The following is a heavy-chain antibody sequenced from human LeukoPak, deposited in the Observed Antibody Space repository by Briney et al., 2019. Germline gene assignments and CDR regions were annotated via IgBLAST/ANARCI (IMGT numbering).Heavy chain of an antibody. Sequence: PGGSLRLSCAASGFTSSSYAMSWVRQAPGKGLEWVANIKQDGSEKYYVDSVKGRFTISRDNAKNSLYLQMNSLRAEDTALYYCARATYYYDSSGYYHIRDYFDYWGQGTLVTVSS. CDR3: ARATYYYDSSGYYHIRDYFDY. CDR2: IKQDGSEK. CDR1: GFTSSSYA. J-gene: IGHJ4*02. D-gene: IGHD3-22*01. V-gene: IGHV3-7*03.